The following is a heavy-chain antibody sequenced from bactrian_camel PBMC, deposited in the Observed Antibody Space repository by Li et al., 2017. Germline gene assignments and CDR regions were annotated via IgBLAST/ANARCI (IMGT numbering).Heavy chain of an antibody. D-gene: IGHD6*01. CDR3: AARTNGGSCLRPAAFFNY. CDR1: GFSFSTYD. J-gene: IGHJ4*01. Sequence: VQLVESGGGSVQPGGSLSLSCAASGFSFSTYDMSWVRQAPGKGLEWVSAISRMGETTWYADSVKGRFTMSRANAKNTLYLQMNSLRPEDTATYYCAARTNGGSCLRPAAFFNYWGQGTQVTVS. CDR2: ISRMGETT. V-gene: IGHV3S40*01.